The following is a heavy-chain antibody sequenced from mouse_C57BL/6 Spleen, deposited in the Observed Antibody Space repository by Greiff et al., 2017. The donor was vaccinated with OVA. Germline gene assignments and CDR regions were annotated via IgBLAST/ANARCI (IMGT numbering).Heavy chain of an antibody. CDR2: IDPSDSYT. V-gene: IGHV1-50*01. CDR3: AKLGRGDYYAMDY. CDR1: GYTFTSYW. J-gene: IGHJ4*01. Sequence: QVQLQQPGAELVKPGASVKLSCKASGYTFTSYWMQWVKQRPGQGLEWIGEIDPSDSYTNYNQKFKGKATLTVDTSSSTAYMQLSSLTSEDSAVYYCAKLGRGDYYAMDYWGQGTSVTVSS. D-gene: IGHD4-1*01.